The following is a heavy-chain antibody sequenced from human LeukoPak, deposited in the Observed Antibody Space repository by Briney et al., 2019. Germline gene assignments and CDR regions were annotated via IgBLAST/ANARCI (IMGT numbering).Heavy chain of an antibody. CDR1: GFTFSSYA. CDR2: ISYDGSNK. Sequence: PGGSLRLSCAASGFTFSSYAMHWVRQAPGKGLEWVAVISYDGSNKYYADSVKGRLTISRDNSKNTLYLQMNSLRAEDTAVYYCATSDLDTFDYWGQGTLVTVSS. J-gene: IGHJ4*02. CDR3: ATSDLDTFDY. V-gene: IGHV3-30-3*01.